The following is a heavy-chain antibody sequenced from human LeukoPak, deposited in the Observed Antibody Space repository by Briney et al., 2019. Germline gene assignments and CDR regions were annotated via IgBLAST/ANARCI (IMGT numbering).Heavy chain of an antibody. CDR3: ARGGLVGAKDY. CDR1: GFTFSSHW. CDR2: INSDGSST. V-gene: IGHV3-74*01. Sequence: GGSLRLSCAASGFTFSSHWMHWVRQAPGKGLVWVSRINSDGSSTSYADSVKGRFTISRDNAKNTLYLQMNSLRAEDTAVYHCARGGLVGAKDYWGQGTLVTVSS. D-gene: IGHD1-26*01. J-gene: IGHJ4*02.